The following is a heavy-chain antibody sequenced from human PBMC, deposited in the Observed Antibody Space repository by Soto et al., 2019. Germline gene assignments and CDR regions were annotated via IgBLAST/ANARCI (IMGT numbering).Heavy chain of an antibody. CDR2: ISSSSSTI. D-gene: IGHD5-12*01. CDR3: ARDEGYDYGYYYGMAV. V-gene: IGHV3-48*01. J-gene: IGHJ6*02. Sequence: EVQLVESGGGLVQPGGSLRLSCAASGFTFSSYSMNWVRQAPGKGLEWVSYISSSSSTIYYADSVKGRFTNSRDNAKNTLYMQMHRQRAEDTAVYYCARDEGYDYGYYYGMAVWGQGTTVTVSS. CDR1: GFTFSSYS.